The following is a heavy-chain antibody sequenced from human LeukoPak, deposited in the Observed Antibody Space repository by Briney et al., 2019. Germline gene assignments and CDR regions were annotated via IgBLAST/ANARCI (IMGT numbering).Heavy chain of an antibody. V-gene: IGHV3-23*01. Sequence: GGSLRLSCAASGFTLSSYAMSWVRQAPGKGLEWVSAISGSGGSTYYADSVKGRFTISRDHSKNTLYLQMNSLRAEDTAVYYCAKDPTPAYCGGDCYSDYWGQGTLVTVSS. CDR1: GFTLSSYA. CDR3: AKDPTPAYCGGDCYSDY. D-gene: IGHD2-21*01. CDR2: ISGSGGST. J-gene: IGHJ4*02.